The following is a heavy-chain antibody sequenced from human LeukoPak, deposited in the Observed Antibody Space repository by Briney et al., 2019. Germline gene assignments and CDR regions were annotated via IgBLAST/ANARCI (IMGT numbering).Heavy chain of an antibody. D-gene: IGHD3-22*01. V-gene: IGHV1-46*01. Sequence: ASVKVSCKASGYTFTSYYMHWVRQAPGQGLEWMGIINPSGGSTSYAQKFQGRVTMTRDTSTSTVYMELSSLRSEDTAVYYCARDTPKYYYDSSGYTTFDYWGQGTLVTVSS. CDR1: GYTFTSYY. J-gene: IGHJ4*02. CDR3: ARDTPKYYYDSSGYTTFDY. CDR2: INPSGGST.